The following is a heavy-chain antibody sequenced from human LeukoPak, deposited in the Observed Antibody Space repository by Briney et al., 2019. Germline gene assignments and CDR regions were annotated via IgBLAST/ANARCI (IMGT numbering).Heavy chain of an antibody. CDR2: ISYSGST. CDR3: ARQGEGQLRFFDS. CDR1: GGSISSYY. J-gene: IGHJ4*02. V-gene: IGHV4-59*08. D-gene: IGHD5-18*01. Sequence: SESLSLTCTVSGGSISSYYWSWIRQPPGKGLEWIGYISYSGSTYYNPSLKSRVTISVDTSKNQFSLKLSSVTAADTAVYYCARQGEGQLRFFDSWGQGTLVTVSS.